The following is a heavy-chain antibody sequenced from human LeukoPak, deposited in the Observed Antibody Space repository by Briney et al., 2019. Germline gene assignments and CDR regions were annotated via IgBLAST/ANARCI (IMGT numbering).Heavy chain of an antibody. CDR1: GYSFTDYW. V-gene: IGHV5-51*01. CDR2: IYPGDSDT. D-gene: IGHD3-10*01. J-gene: IGHJ5*02. Sequence: GESLKISCKGSGYSFTDYWIAWVRQRPGKGLEWMGSIYPGDSDTRYSPSFQGQVTFSADKSISTAYLQWSSLRASDTAIYYCARQCCRGASPGFDPWGQGTLVNVSS. CDR3: ARQCCRGASPGFDP.